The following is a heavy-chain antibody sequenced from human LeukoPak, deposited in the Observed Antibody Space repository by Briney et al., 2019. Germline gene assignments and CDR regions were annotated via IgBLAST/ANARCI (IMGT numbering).Heavy chain of an antibody. J-gene: IGHJ2*01. D-gene: IGHD3-10*01. CDR1: GGSISSYY. CDR3: ARLAGSGRLLARYFDL. V-gene: IGHV4-59*08. CDR2: IYDSGNT. Sequence: PSETLSLTCTVSGGSISSYYWSWIRQPPGKGLELIGYIYDSGNTTYNPSLKSRVTISVDTSMNQFSLKLNSVTAADTAVYYCARLAGSGRLLARYFDLWGRGTLVTVSS.